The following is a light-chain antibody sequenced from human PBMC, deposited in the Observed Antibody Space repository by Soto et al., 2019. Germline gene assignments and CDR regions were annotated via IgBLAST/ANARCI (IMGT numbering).Light chain of an antibody. V-gene: IGKV3-15*01. J-gene: IGKJ4*01. CDR2: GAS. CDR1: QSVSSN. Sequence: EIVMTQSPATLSVSTGERATLSCRARQSVSSNLAWYQQKPGQAPRLLVYGASTRATGIPARFSGSGSGTQFTLTISSLQSEDFAVYYCQQHNNWPLTFGGGTKVEIK. CDR3: QQHNNWPLT.